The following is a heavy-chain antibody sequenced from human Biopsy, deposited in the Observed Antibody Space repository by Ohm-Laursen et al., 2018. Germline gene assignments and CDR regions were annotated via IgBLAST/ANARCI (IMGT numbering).Heavy chain of an antibody. CDR1: GGSFTGHY. CDR3: ARDVKRYCSGTSCYSGYFGMDV. CDR2: ISCTGYT. J-gene: IGHJ6*02. D-gene: IGHD2-2*01. V-gene: IGHV4-59*11. Sequence: GTLSLTCTVSGGSFTGHYWSWIRQPPGKGLEWIGHISCTGYTSYNASLKSRVTISVDTSRNHFSLRLSSLTAADTAVYFCARDVKRYCSGTSCYSGYFGMDVWGQGTTVTVS.